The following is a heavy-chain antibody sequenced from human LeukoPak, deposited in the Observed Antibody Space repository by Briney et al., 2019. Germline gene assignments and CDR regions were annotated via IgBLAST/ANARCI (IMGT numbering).Heavy chain of an antibody. J-gene: IGHJ3*02. CDR2: INTDTGNP. V-gene: IGHV7-4-1*02. CDR3: ARDCSGGSCYSNDAFDI. CDR1: GYAFTSYS. Sequence: GASVKVSCKASGYAFTSYSMNWVRQAPGQGLEWMGWINTDTGNPTYAQGFTGRFVFSLDTSVSTAYLQISNLKAEDTAVYYCARDCSGGSCYSNDAFDIWGQGTMVTVSS. D-gene: IGHD2-15*01.